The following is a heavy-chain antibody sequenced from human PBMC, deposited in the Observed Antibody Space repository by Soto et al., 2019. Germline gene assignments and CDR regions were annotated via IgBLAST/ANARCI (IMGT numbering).Heavy chain of an antibody. D-gene: IGHD4-17*01. CDR3: ARDYGRYYSAY. V-gene: IGHV1-18*01. CDR2: ISAYNGNT. Sequence: GASVKVSCTASGYTFSSYGISWVRQAPGQGLEWMGWISAYNGNTNYAQKPQGRVTMTTDTSTSTAYMELRSLRSDDTSVYYCARDYGRYYSAYWGQGTLVTVSS. CDR1: GYTFSSYG. J-gene: IGHJ4*02.